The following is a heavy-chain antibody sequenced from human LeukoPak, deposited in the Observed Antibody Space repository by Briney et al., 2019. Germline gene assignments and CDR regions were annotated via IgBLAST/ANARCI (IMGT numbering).Heavy chain of an antibody. CDR3: ASAVQLERHDAFDI. J-gene: IGHJ3*02. CDR1: GGSISSSSYY. Sequence: SETLSLTCTVSGGSISSSSYYWGWIRQPPGKGLEWIGSIYYSGSTYYNPSLKSRVTISVDTSKNQFSLKLSSVTAADTAVYYCASAVQLERHDAFDIWGQGTMVTVSS. CDR2: IYYSGST. V-gene: IGHV4-39*07. D-gene: IGHD1-1*01.